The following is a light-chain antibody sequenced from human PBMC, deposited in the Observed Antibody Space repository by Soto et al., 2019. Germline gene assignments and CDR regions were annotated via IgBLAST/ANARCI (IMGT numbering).Light chain of an antibody. V-gene: IGKV3-20*01. J-gene: IGKJ1*01. CDR1: QNIDTY. Sequence: EIVLTQSPDILSLSPGERATLSCRASQNIDTYLDWYQQKPGQSPRLLIFDASSRATGTPARFSGSGSGTDFTLTISRLEPEDFAVYYCQQYGSSSWTFGQGTKVDI. CDR2: DAS. CDR3: QQYGSSSWT.